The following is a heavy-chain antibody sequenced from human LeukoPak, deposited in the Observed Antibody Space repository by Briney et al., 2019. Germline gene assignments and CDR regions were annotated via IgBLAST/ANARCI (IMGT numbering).Heavy chain of an antibody. V-gene: IGHV1-8*01. CDR2: MNPNSGNT. CDR3: ARVGSSWSPFDY. J-gene: IGHJ4*02. D-gene: IGHD6-13*01. CDR1: GYTFTSYD. Sequence: ASVKVSCKASGYTFTSYDINWVRQATGQGLEWMGWMNPNSGNTGYAQKFQGRVTMTRNTSISTAYMELSSLRSEDTAVYYCARVGSSWSPFDYWGQGTLVTVSS.